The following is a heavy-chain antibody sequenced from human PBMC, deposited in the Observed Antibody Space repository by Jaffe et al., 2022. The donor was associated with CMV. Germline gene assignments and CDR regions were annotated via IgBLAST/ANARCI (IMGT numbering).Heavy chain of an antibody. CDR1: GFTFSNYA. V-gene: IGHV3-23*01. CDR2: MSATGGTA. Sequence: DVQLLESGGGLVEPGGSLRLSCAASGFTFSNYAMGWVRQTPGEGLECVSPMSATGGTAYYADSVKGRFTISRENSQNTLYLQMNSLTVEDTAVYYCVRYNDAWYSPHPIDYWGQGTLVTVSS. CDR3: VRYNDAWYSPHPIDY. J-gene: IGHJ4*02. D-gene: IGHD1-20*01.